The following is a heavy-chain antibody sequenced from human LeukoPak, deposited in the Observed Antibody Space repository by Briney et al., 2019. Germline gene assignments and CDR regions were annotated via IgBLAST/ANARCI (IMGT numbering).Heavy chain of an antibody. CDR1: GFTFSDYY. CDR2: ISSSSTI. D-gene: IGHD5-24*01. J-gene: IGHJ4*02. Sequence: GGSLRLSCAASGFTFSDYYMNWVRQAPGKGLEWVSSISSSSTIYYADSVEGRFTISRDNAKNSLYLQMNSLRAEDTAVYYCAREEEMATSFDYWGQGTLVTVSS. CDR3: AREEEMATSFDY. V-gene: IGHV3-69-1*01.